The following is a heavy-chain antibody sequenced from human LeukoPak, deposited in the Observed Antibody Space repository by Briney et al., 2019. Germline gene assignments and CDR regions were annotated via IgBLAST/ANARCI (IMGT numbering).Heavy chain of an antibody. J-gene: IGHJ1*01. CDR1: GGSVSSNSAT. Sequence: SQTLSLTCATSGGSVSSNSATWNWIRQSPSRGLEWLGRTYYRSKWYKYYAVSVKGRITINPDTSKNQFSLQLNSVTPEDTAVYYCARGPSYFQHWGQGTLVTVSS. CDR2: TYYRSKWYK. CDR3: ARGPSYFQH. V-gene: IGHV6-1*01.